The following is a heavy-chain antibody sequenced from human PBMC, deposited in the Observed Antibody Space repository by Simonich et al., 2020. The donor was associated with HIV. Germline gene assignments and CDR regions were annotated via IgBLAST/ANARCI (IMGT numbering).Heavy chain of an antibody. V-gene: IGHV1-69*13. Sequence: QVQLVQSGAEVKKPGSSVKVSCKASGGTFSSFAIIWVPQAPGLGLGWVEGITPIFGTANYAQMFQGRGTITADESTSTAYMELSSLRSEDTGIYYCARKGGGRGVYYFDYWGQGTLVTVSS. CDR1: GGTFSSFA. J-gene: IGHJ4*02. CDR3: ARKGGGRGVYYFDY. D-gene: IGHD3-10*01. CDR2: ITPIFGTA.